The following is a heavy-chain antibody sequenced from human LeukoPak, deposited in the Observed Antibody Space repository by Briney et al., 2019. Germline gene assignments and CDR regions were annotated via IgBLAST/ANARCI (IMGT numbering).Heavy chain of an antibody. D-gene: IGHD3-10*01. CDR3: ARGRTYYYGSGSFINWFDP. CDR2: IYTSGST. CDR1: GGSISSYY. V-gene: IGHV4-4*07. Sequence: KPSETLSLTCTGSGGSISSYYWGWIRQPAGKGLDWIGRIYTSGSTNYNPSIESRVTSSVDTSKNQFSLKLSSVTAADTAVYYCARGRTYYYGSGSFINWFDPWGQGTLVTVSS. J-gene: IGHJ5*02.